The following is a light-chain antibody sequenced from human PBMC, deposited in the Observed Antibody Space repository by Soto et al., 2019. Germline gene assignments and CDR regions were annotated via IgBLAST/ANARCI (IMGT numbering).Light chain of an antibody. CDR1: QTVDTY. CDR3: QQYSSSPPLT. CDR2: DTS. V-gene: IGKV3-11*01. Sequence: LTQSPAVLSLSPGEKATLSCTASQTVDTYMAWYQQRPGQPPRLLIHDTSHRASGVPARFRGSGSGTDFTLTITSLEPEDFAVYYCQQYSSSPPLTFGGGTKVEIK. J-gene: IGKJ4*01.